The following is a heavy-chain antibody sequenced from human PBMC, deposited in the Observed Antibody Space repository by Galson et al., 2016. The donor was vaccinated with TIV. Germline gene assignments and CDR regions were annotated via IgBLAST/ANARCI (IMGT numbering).Heavy chain of an antibody. J-gene: IGHJ6*02. V-gene: IGHV3-66*02. CDR1: GLSVSINY. Sequence: SLRLSCAASGLSVSINYMAWVRQAPGKGLEWVSLISDGGKTYYPDSVEGRFTVSRDNSKNTLYLQMNRLKVEDTAVYYCARDHIVDAYYYHYYYGLDVWGQGTAVTVSS. CDR2: ISDGGKT. D-gene: IGHD2-21*01. CDR3: ARDHIVDAYYYHYYYGLDV.